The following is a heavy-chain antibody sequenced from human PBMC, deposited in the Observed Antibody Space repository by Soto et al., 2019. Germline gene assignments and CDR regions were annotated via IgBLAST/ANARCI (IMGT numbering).Heavy chain of an antibody. CDR2: IKQDGSEK. CDR1: GFTFSSYW. V-gene: IGHV3-7*01. J-gene: IGHJ6*03. CDR3: ARDGDSGYDYYYYYMDV. Sequence: GGSLRLSCAASGFTFSSYWMSWVRQAPGKGLEWVANIKQDGSEKYYVDSVKGRVTISRENAKNSLYLQMTSLRADDTAVYYCARDGDSGYDYYYYYMDVWGKGTTVTVSS. D-gene: IGHD5-12*01.